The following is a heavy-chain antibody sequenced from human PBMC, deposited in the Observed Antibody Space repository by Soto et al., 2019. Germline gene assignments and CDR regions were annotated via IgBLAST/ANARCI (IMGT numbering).Heavy chain of an antibody. CDR2: IYYSGST. D-gene: IGHD1-1*01. CDR3: ARCHNWNYSYDY. J-gene: IGHJ4*02. CDR1: GGSISSGGYY. Sequence: QVQLQESGPGLVKPSQTLSLTCTVSGGSISSGGYYWSWIRQHPGKGLEWIGYIYYSGSTYYNPSLKSRVNISVDTSKNQFSLKLSSVTAADTAVYYCARCHNWNYSYDYWGQGTLVTVSS. V-gene: IGHV4-31*03.